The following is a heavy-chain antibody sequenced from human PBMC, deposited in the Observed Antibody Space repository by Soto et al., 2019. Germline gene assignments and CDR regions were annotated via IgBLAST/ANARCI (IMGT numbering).Heavy chain of an antibody. Sequence: GGSLRLSCAASGITFSNYAMSWVRQAPGKGLEWVSAIVGSGGSTYYADSVKGRFTISRDNSKNTLYLQMNSLRAEDTAVYYCVKFITGTTTRHFDYWGQGTPVTVSS. V-gene: IGHV3-23*01. D-gene: IGHD1-7*01. CDR1: GITFSNYA. CDR2: IVGSGGST. CDR3: VKFITGTTTRHFDY. J-gene: IGHJ4*02.